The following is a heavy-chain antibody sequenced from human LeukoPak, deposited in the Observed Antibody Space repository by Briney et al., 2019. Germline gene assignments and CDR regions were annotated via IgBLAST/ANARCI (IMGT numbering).Heavy chain of an antibody. D-gene: IGHD2-21*01. CDR1: GYTFTSYD. Sequence: ASVKASRKASGYTFTSYDINWVRQATGQGREWMGWMNPNSGNTGYAQKFQGRVTMARNTSISTAYMELSSLRSEDTAVYYCARATGGPPHNWGQGTLVTVSS. CDR2: MNPNSGNT. CDR3: ARATGGPPHN. V-gene: IGHV1-8*01. J-gene: IGHJ4*02.